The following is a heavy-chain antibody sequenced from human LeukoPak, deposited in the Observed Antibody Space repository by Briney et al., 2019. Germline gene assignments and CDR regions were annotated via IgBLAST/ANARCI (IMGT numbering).Heavy chain of an antibody. CDR2: ISYDGSNK. D-gene: IGHD3-10*01. J-gene: IGHJ4*02. CDR3: ARDWVPQGRRYGSGSKAAGD. Sequence: GRSLRLSCAASGFTFSSYGMHWVRQAPGKGLEWVAVISYDGSNKYYADSVKGRFTISRDNSKNTLYLQMNSLRAEDTAVYYCARDWVPQGRRYGSGSKAAGDWGQGTLVTVSS. V-gene: IGHV3-30*19. CDR1: GFTFSSYG.